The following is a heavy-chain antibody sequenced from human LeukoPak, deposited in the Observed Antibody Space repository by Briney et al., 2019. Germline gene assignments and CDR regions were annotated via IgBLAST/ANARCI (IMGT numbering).Heavy chain of an antibody. CDR3: ARRLDDAFDI. D-gene: IGHD1-1*01. CDR2: IKQDGSEK. CDR1: GFTFSSYW. Sequence: GGSLRLSCAGSGFTFSSYWMSWVRQAPGKGLEWVANIKQDGSEKYYVDSVKGRFTISRDNAKNSLYLQMNSLRAEDTAVYYCARRLDDAFDIWGQGTMVTVSS. V-gene: IGHV3-7*01. J-gene: IGHJ3*02.